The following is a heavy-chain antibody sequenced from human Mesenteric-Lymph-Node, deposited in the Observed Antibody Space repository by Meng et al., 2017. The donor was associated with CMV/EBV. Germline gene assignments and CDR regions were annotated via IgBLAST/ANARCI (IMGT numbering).Heavy chain of an antibody. D-gene: IGHD4-17*01. V-gene: IGHV3-74*01. J-gene: IGHJ3*02. CDR3: AKDREAIYVDYGMGAFDI. Sequence: GESLKISCAASGFTFSSYWMHWVRQAPGKGLVWVSHINGDGSGTIYADSVKGRFTISRDNAKNTLYLQMNSLRAEDTAVYYCAKDREAIYVDYGMGAFDIWGQGTMVTVSS. CDR1: GFTFSSYW. CDR2: INGDGSGT.